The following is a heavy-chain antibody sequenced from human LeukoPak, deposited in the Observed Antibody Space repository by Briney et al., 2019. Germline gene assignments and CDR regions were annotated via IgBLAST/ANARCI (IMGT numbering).Heavy chain of an antibody. J-gene: IGHJ4*02. CDR3: ARDGGLNTNFAY. D-gene: IGHD2-15*01. CDR1: GFTFRNYW. V-gene: IGHV3-7*01. Sequence: GGSLRLSCAASGFTFRNYWMGWVGQAPGKGLEGVANTKPDGSGEYYAGSVRGLFTTSRDNANNFLYLQMNRLRAEDTAVYYCARDGGLNTNFAYWGQGTLVTVSS. CDR2: TKPDGSGE.